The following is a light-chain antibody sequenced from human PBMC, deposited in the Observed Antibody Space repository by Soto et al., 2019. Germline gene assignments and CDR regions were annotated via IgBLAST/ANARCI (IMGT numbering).Light chain of an antibody. CDR3: QSYDSSLSLYV. J-gene: IGLJ1*01. CDR1: SSNIGAGYD. V-gene: IGLV1-40*01. CDR2: GNS. Sequence: QSVLTQPPSVSGAPGQRVTISCTGSSSNIGAGYDVHWYHQLTGTAPKLLIYGNSNRPSGVPDRFSGSKSGTSASLAITGLQAEDEADYYCQSYDSSLSLYVFGTGTKVTVL.